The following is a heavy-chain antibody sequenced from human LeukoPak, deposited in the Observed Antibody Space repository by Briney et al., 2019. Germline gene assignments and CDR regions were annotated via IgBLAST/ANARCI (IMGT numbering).Heavy chain of an antibody. CDR1: GFSFSTYA. D-gene: IGHD3-10*01. CDR2: ISSGGVNT. J-gene: IGHJ5*02. V-gene: IGHV3-23*01. Sequence: PGGSLRLSCAASGFSFSTYAMSWVRQAPGQGPEWVSVISSGGVNTYYADSVKGRFAISRDNSKSTLFLQMNNLGADDTAIYYCAIGRGSGNYNFFDPWGREPWSPCPQ. CDR3: AIGRGSGNYNFFDP.